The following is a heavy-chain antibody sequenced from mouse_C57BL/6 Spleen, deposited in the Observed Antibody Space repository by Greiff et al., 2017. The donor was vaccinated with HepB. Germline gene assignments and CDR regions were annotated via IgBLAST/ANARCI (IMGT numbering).Heavy chain of an antibody. CDR2: IDPYDSYT. V-gene: IGHV1-69*01. D-gene: IGHD1-1*01. CDR1: GYTFTSYW. J-gene: IGHJ2*01. Sequence: VQLQQPGAELVMPGASVKLSCKASGYTFTSYWMHWVKQRPGQGLEWIGEIDPYDSYTNYNQKFKGKSTLTVDKSSSTAYMQRSSLTSEDSAVYYCARSDTTVVADYWGQGTTLTVSS. CDR3: ARSDTTVVADY.